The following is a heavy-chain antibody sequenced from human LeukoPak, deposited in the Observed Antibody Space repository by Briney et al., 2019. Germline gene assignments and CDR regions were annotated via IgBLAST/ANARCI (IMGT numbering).Heavy chain of an antibody. CDR2: ISSSGSTI. CDR3: ARVERLRSGYYYYYYMDV. CDR1: GFTFSSYS. J-gene: IGHJ6*03. V-gene: IGHV3-48*04. Sequence: PGGSLRLSCAASGFTFSSYSMNWVRQAPGKGLEWVSYISSSGSTIYYADSVKGRFTISRDNAKNSLYLQMNSLRAEDTAVYYCARVERLRSGYYYYYYMDVWGKGTTVTVSS. D-gene: IGHD5-12*01.